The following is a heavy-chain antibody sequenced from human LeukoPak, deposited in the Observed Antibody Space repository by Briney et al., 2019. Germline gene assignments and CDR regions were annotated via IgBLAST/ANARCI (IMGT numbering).Heavy chain of an antibody. CDR1: GLTYSKYA. CDR2: INSNEAHT. Sequence: GGSLSLLCSPSGLTYSKYAMHWVRQAPGKGPEYVSAINSNEAHTYYAVCVKGRFTIYRHHSKNTLSLQMNSERVEDPSVVYSVKATGIAAPGPEGGGIDYWGQGILVTVAS. J-gene: IGHJ4*02. CDR3: VKATGIAAPGPEGGGIDY. V-gene: IGHV3-64D*06. D-gene: IGHD6-13*01.